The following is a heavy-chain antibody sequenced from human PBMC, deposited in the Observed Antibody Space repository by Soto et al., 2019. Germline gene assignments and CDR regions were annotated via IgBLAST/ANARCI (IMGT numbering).Heavy chain of an antibody. D-gene: IGHD2-15*01. J-gene: IGHJ3*01. CDR2: INPQSGGS. CDR1: GYVFSNYF. CDR3: ARDRVPTTVGVDAFDL. Sequence: ASVKVSCKASGYVFSNYFMHWVRQAPGQGLEWMGYINPQSGGSKYEDNFQDRVTMTRDTPKTTVYMELRGLTSDDTAVYYCARDRVPTTVGVDAFDLCAKGKLVAVSS. V-gene: IGHV1-2*02.